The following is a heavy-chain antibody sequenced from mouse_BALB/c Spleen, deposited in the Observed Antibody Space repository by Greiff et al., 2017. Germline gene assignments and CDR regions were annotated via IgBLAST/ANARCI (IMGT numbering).Heavy chain of an antibody. V-gene: IGHV2-9*02. CDR2: IWAGGST. J-gene: IGHJ3*01. D-gene: IGHD2-14*01. CDR3: AREDYRYDEGFAY. Sequence: VKLQESGPGLVAPSQSLSITCTVSGFSLTSYGVHWVRQPPGKGLEWLGVIWAGGSTNYNSALMSRLSISKDNSKSQVFLKMNSLQTDDTAMYYCAREDYRYDEGFAYWGQGTLVTVSA. CDR1: GFSLTSYG.